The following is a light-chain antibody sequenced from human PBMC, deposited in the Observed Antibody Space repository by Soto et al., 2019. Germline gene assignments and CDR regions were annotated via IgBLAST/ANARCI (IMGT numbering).Light chain of an antibody. CDR2: GAS. V-gene: IGKV3-15*01. CDR3: QQYNNWPFT. CDR1: HSVSSN. J-gene: IGKJ4*01. Sequence: EIVLTQSPATLSLSPGERATLSCRASHSVSSNLAWYQQKPGQPPRLLIYGASTRATGIPARFRGSGSGTEFTLTICSLQSEDFAVYYCQQYNNWPFTFGGGTKVDIK.